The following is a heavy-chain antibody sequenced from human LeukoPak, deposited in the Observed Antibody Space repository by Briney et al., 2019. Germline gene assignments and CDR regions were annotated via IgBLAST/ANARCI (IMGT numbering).Heavy chain of an antibody. V-gene: IGHV3-23*01. CDR1: GFTFRSYA. J-gene: IGHJ4*02. CDR2: ISYGDGTA. D-gene: IGHD5-12*01. CDR3: AKDRGYTGYDSGGIDF. Sequence: GGSLRLSCAASGFTFRSYAMNWVRQSPGKRLEWVSSISYGDGTAFYAGSVKGRFTVSRDNSRSTLYLQMASLRAEDTAVYYCAKDRGYTGYDSGGIDFWGQGALVTVSS.